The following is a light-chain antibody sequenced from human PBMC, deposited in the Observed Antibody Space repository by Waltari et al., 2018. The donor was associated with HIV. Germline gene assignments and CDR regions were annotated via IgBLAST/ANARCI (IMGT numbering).Light chain of an antibody. CDR3: QQYYNWPYT. CDR2: GAS. CDR1: QSVSSN. J-gene: IGKJ2*01. V-gene: IGKV3-15*01. Sequence: EIVMTQSPATLSVSPGDRATLSGRASQSVSSNLAWYQQKPGQAPRLLIYGASTRATGIPARFSGSGSGTEFTLTLSSLQSEDFAVYFCQQYYNWPYTFGQGTKLEIK.